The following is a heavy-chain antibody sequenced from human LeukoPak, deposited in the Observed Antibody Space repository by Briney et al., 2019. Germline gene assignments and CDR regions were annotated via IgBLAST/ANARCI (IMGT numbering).Heavy chain of an antibody. CDR2: IIPILGIA. J-gene: IGHJ4*02. D-gene: IGHD3-10*01. Sequence: SVKVSCKASGYTFTSYAISWVRQAPGQGLEWMGRIIPILGIANYAQKFQGRVTITADKSTSTAYMELSSLRSEDTAVYYCATGVTMVKVYYFDYWGQGTLVTVSS. CDR1: GYTFTSYA. V-gene: IGHV1-69*04. CDR3: ATGVTMVKVYYFDY.